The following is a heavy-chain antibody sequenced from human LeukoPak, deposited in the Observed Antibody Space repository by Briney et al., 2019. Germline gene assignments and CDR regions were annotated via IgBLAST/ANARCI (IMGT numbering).Heavy chain of an antibody. J-gene: IGHJ4*02. Sequence: GLEWMGRIIPILGIANYAQKFQGRVTITADKSTSTAYMELSSLRSEDTAVYYCARDYYFDYWGQGTLVTVSS. CDR3: ARDYYFDY. CDR2: IIPILGIA. V-gene: IGHV1-69*04.